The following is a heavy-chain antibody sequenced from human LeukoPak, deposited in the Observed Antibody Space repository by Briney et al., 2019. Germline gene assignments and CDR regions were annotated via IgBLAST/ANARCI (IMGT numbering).Heavy chain of an antibody. CDR2: ISYDGSNK. CDR1: GFTFSSYA. D-gene: IGHD3-3*01. J-gene: IGHJ4*02. V-gene: IGHV3-30-3*01. Sequence: GGSLRLSCAASGFTFSSYAMHWVRQAPGKGLEWVAVISYDGSNKYYADSVKGRFTISRDNSKNTLYLQMNSLRAEDTAVYYCAKETSVVESYDFWSGYPNVRMFDYWGQGTLVTVSS. CDR3: AKETSVVESYDFWSGYPNVRMFDY.